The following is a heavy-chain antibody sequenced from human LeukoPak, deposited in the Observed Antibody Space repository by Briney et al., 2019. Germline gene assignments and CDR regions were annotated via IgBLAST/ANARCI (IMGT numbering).Heavy chain of an antibody. CDR3: ASEDYYDSSGYQAWFDP. D-gene: IGHD3-22*01. CDR1: GYTFTSYG. CDR2: ISAYNGNT. V-gene: IGHV1-18*01. Sequence: ASVKVSCKASGYTFTSYGISWVRQAPGQGLEWMGWISAYNGNTNYAQKLQGRVTMTTDTSTSTAYMELRSLRSDDTAVYYCASEDYYDSSGYQAWFDPWGQGTPVTVSS. J-gene: IGHJ5*02.